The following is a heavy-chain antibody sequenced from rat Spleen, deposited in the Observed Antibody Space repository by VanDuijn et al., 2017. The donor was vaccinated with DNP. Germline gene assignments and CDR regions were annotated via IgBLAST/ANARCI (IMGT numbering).Heavy chain of an antibody. Sequence: EVLLVESDGGLVQPGRSLKLSCAVSGFTFSDYYMAWVRQAPAKGLEWVATISYNGGTPYYRDSVKGRFTISRDNAQSTLYLQMDSLRSEDTAPYYCARHRTIMPYYYAMDAWGQGASVTVSS. CDR2: ISYNGGTP. CDR3: ARHRTIMPYYYAMDA. J-gene: IGHJ4*01. D-gene: IGHD1-12*01. CDR1: GFTFSDYY. V-gene: IGHV5-7*01.